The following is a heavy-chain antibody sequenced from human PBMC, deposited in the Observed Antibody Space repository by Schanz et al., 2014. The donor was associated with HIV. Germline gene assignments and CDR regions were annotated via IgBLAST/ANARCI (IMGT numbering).Heavy chain of an antibody. V-gene: IGHV1-18*01. J-gene: IGHJ4*02. CDR3: ARGYCSGGTCYSGDY. D-gene: IGHD2-15*01. CDR1: GYTFTSYG. CDR2: ISAYNGNT. Sequence: QLQLVQSGAGVKKPGASVKVSCKASGYTFTSYGISWVRQAPGQGLEWMGWISAYNGNTNYAQNLQDRVTMTTDTLTSTVYMELRSLRSDDTAVYYCARGYCSGGTCYSGDYWGQGTLVTVSS.